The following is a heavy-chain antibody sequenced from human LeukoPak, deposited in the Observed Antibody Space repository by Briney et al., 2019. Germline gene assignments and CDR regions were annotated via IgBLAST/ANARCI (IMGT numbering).Heavy chain of an antibody. D-gene: IGHD4-17*01. CDR3: AKVADYGDYPRY. CDR2: IYSGGST. CDR1: GFTVSSNY. J-gene: IGHJ4*02. V-gene: IGHV3-53*01. Sequence: GGSLRLSCAASGFTVSSNYMSWVRQAPGKGLEWVSVIYSGGSTYYADSVKGRFTISRDNSKNTLYLQMNSLRAEDTAVYYCAKVADYGDYPRYWGQGTLVTVSS.